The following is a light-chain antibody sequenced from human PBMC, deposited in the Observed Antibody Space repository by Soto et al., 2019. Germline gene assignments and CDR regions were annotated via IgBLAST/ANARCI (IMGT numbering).Light chain of an antibody. J-gene: IGLJ2*01. Sequence: YELTQPLSVSVALGQTARITCGGNNIGTKSVHWYQQKPGQAPVLVIYRDNNRPSGTPERFSGSNSGNTATLTISRAQAGDEADYSCQVWDSSTVVFGGGTKLTVL. CDR3: QVWDSSTVV. V-gene: IGLV3-9*01. CDR2: RDN. CDR1: NIGTKS.